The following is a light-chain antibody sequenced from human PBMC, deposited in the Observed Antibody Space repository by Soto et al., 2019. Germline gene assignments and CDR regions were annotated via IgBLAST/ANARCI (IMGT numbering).Light chain of an antibody. J-gene: IGKJ1*01. CDR3: QQYNSYSTWT. Sequence: AIQLTQSPSSLSASVVDRVTITCRASQGISSNLAWYQQKPGKAPKLLIYDASSLESGVPSRFSGSGSGTEFTLTISSLQPDDFATYYCQQYNSYSTWTFGQGTKVDIK. CDR2: DAS. CDR1: QGISSN. V-gene: IGKV1-13*02.